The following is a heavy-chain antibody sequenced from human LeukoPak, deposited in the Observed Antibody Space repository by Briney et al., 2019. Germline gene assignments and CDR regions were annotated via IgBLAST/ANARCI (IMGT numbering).Heavy chain of an antibody. CDR3: AREVGVKIPGSSGYTEPVFDY. CDR1: GGSISSYY. CDR2: IYTSGST. J-gene: IGHJ4*02. D-gene: IGHD3-22*01. Sequence: SETLSLTCTVSGGSISSYYWSWIRQPAGKGLEWIGRIYTSGSTSYNPSLKSRVTMSVDTSKNQFSLKLSSVTAADTAVYYCAREVGVKIPGSSGYTEPVFDYWGQGTLVTVSS. V-gene: IGHV4-4*07.